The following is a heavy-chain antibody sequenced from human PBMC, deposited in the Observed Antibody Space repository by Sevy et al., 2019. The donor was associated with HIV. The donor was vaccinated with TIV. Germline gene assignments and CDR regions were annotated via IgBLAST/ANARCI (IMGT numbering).Heavy chain of an antibody. Sequence: GGSLRLSCAASAFSFNTYAMSWVHRAPGKGLEWVSTISGSGDSTFYSDSVKARFTISRDNSKNTLYLQMNSLRAEDTAVYYCAKPRGSFYFDYWGQGTLVTVSS. CDR1: AFSFNTYA. CDR3: AKPRGSFYFDY. D-gene: IGHD3-16*01. V-gene: IGHV3-23*01. J-gene: IGHJ4*02. CDR2: ISGSGDST.